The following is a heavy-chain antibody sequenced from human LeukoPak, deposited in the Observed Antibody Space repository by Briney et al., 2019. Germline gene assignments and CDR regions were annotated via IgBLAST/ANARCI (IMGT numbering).Heavy chain of an antibody. CDR1: GYSISSGYY. CDR2: IYHSGST. Sequence: PSETLSLTCAVSGYSISSGYYWGWIRQPPGKGLEWIGSIYHSGSTYCNPSLKSRVTISVDTSKNQFSLKLSSVTAADTAVYYCARRGSGDYWGQGTLVTVSS. D-gene: IGHD3-10*01. CDR3: ARRGSGDY. V-gene: IGHV4-38-2*01. J-gene: IGHJ4*02.